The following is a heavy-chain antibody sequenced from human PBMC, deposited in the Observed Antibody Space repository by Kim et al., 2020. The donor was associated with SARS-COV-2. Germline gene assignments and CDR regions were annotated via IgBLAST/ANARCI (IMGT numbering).Heavy chain of an antibody. CDR2: IIPIFGTA. J-gene: IGHJ6*02. CDR1: GGTFSSYA. CDR3: AREGAGSSRRGGGMDV. D-gene: IGHD6-13*01. Sequence: SVKVSCKASGGTFSSYAISWVRQAPGQGLEWMGGIIPIFGTANYAQKFQGRVTITADESTSTAYMELSSLRSEDTAVYYCAREGAGSSRRGGGMDVWGQGTTVTVSS. V-gene: IGHV1-69*13.